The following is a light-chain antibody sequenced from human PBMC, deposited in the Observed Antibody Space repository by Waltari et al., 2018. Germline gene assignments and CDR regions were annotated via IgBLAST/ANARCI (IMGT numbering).Light chain of an antibody. CDR1: SSNIGGYD. V-gene: IGLV1-40*01. CDR2: ENI. Sequence: QSVLTQPPSVSGDPGQRVTISCTGSSSNIGGYDVYWSQQLPGTAPKLLISENIKRPSGVSDRFSGSKSGTSASLTITGLQSEDEAEYYWETWDNSLNGDVFGSGTKLTVL. CDR3: ETWDNSLNGDV. J-gene: IGLJ6*01.